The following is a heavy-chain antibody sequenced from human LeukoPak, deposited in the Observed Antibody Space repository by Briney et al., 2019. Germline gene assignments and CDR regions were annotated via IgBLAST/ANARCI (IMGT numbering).Heavy chain of an antibody. CDR1: GGSISSSSYY. CDR3: ARYDTAMETYYFDY. D-gene: IGHD5-18*01. CDR2: IYYSGST. Sequence: SETLSLTCTVSGGSISSSSYYWGWIRQPPGKGLEWIGSIYYSGSTYYNPSLKSRVTISVDTSKNQFSLKLSSVTAADTAVYYCARYDTAMETYYFDYWGQGTLVTVSS. J-gene: IGHJ4*02. V-gene: IGHV4-39*07.